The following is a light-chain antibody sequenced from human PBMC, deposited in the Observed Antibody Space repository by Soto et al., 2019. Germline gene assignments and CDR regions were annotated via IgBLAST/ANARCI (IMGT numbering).Light chain of an antibody. CDR1: QGITTW. V-gene: IGKV1-12*01. J-gene: IGKJ1*01. Sequence: DIQMTQSPSSVSASVGDRVTITCRASQGITTWLAWYQQKPGKAPKLLIYSASSLQTGVPSRFSGSGSGTDFTLTIRNLQPEDFATYYCQQVYNFPQTFGQGTTVEIK. CDR2: SAS. CDR3: QQVYNFPQT.